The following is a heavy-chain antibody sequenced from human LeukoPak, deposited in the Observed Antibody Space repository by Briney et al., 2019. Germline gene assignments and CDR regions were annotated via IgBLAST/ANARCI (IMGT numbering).Heavy chain of an antibody. Sequence: GGSLRLSCAASGFTFSSYSMNWVRQAPGKGLEWVSAISGSGGSTYYADSVKGRFTISRDNSKNTLYLQMNSLRAEDTAVYYCAKPMTWLGSAFDIWGQGTMVTASS. V-gene: IGHV3-23*01. CDR3: AKPMTWLGSAFDI. CDR1: GFTFSSYS. CDR2: ISGSGGST. D-gene: IGHD3-22*01. J-gene: IGHJ3*02.